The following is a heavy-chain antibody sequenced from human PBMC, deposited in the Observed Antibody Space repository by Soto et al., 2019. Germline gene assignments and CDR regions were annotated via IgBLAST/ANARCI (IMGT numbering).Heavy chain of an antibody. V-gene: IGHV3-33*01. Sequence: PGGSLRLSCAASGFTFSSYGMHWVRQAPGKGLEWVAVIWYDGSNKYYADSVKGRFTISRDNSKNTLYLQMNSLRAEDTAVYYCARGPMIDDYGDYNYYYYYGMDVWGQGTTVTVSS. D-gene: IGHD4-17*01. J-gene: IGHJ6*02. CDR3: ARGPMIDDYGDYNYYYYYGMDV. CDR2: IWYDGSNK. CDR1: GFTFSSYG.